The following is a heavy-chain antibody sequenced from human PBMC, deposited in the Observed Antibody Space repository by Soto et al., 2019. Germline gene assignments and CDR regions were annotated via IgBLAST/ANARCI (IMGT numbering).Heavy chain of an antibody. V-gene: IGHV1-2*04. Sequence: GASVKVSCKASGYTFTGYYMHWVRQAPGQGLEWMGWINPNSGGTNYAQKFQGWVTMTRDTSMSTAYMELISLRSEDTVVYYCARARVDCSGGSCYSVFYYYYMDVWGKGTTVTVSS. CDR3: ARARVDCSGGSCYSVFYYYYMDV. D-gene: IGHD2-15*01. J-gene: IGHJ6*03. CDR2: INPNSGGT. CDR1: GYTFTGYY.